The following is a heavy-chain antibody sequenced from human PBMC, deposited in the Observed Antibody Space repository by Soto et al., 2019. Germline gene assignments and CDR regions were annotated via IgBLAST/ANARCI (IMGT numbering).Heavy chain of an antibody. Sequence: QITLKESGPTLVKPTQTLTLTCTCSGFSLSSSGVGVAWIRQPPAKALEWLALIYWADDKRYSPSLKSRLTITKGTSKSQVVLTMTNMDPVDTATYSCAHMRPSRMVEVFDYWGQGTLVTVSS. CDR1: GFSLSSSGVG. V-gene: IGHV2-5*02. CDR3: AHMRPSRMVEVFDY. J-gene: IGHJ4*02. D-gene: IGHD2-15*01. CDR2: IYWADDK.